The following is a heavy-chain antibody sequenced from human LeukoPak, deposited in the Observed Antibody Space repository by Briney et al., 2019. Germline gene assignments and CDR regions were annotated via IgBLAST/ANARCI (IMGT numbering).Heavy chain of an antibody. Sequence: ASVKVSCKASGYTFTTYDIDWVRQATGQGLEWMGWMNPNSGNTGYAQKFQGRVTMTRNTSITTAYMELSSLRSEDTAVYYCARGRGSGHKENWFDPWGQGTLVTVSS. V-gene: IGHV1-8*01. D-gene: IGHD6-19*01. J-gene: IGHJ5*02. CDR2: MNPNSGNT. CDR3: ARGRGSGHKENWFDP. CDR1: GYTFTTYD.